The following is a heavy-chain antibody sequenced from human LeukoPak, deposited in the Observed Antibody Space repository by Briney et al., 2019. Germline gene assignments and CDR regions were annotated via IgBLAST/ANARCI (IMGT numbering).Heavy chain of an antibody. J-gene: IGHJ4*02. CDR2: IYYSGST. CDR1: GGSISSSSYY. CDR3: ARIQNSAFDY. D-gene: IGHD1-1*01. Sequence: SETLSLTCTVSGGSISSSSYYWGWIRQPPGKGLEWIGSIYYSGSTYYNPSLKSRVTISVDTSKNQFSLKLSSVTAADTAMYFCARIQNSAFDYWGQGTLVTVSS. V-gene: IGHV4-39*07.